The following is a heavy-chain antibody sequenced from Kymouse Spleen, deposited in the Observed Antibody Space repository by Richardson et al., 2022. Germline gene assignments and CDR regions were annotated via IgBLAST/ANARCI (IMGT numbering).Heavy chain of an antibody. CDR3: ARGRGAEGLFDY. J-gene: IGHJ4*02. CDR2: INHSGST. V-gene: IGHV4-34*01. D-gene: IGHD3-10*01. CDR1: GGSFSGYY. Sequence: QVQLQQWGAGLLKPSETLSLTCAVYGGSFSGYYWSWIRQPPGKGLEWIGEINHSGSTNYNPSLKSRVTISVDTSKNQFSLKLSSVTAADTAVYYCARGRGAEGLFDYWGQGTLVTVSS.